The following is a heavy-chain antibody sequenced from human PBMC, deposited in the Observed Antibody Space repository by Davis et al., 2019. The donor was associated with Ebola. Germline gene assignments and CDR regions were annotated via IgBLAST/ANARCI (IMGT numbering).Heavy chain of an antibody. CDR3: ARVPLGSGWLDY. CDR2: MNPNSGNT. Sequence: ASVKVSCKASGYTFTSYDINWVRQATGQGLEWMGWMNPNSGNTGYAKKFQGRVTMTRNTSIRTAYMELSSLRSDDTAVYYCARVPLGSGWLDYWGQGTLVTVSS. J-gene: IGHJ4*02. CDR1: GYTFTSYD. D-gene: IGHD6-19*01. V-gene: IGHV1-8*01.